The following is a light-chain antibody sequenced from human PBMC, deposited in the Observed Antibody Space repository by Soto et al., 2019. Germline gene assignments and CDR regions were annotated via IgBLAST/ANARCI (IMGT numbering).Light chain of an antibody. J-gene: IGLJ2*01. V-gene: IGLV1-51*01. CDR3: GTWDNSLSAGV. CDR2: DNN. CDR1: SSNIGSNY. Sequence: QSVLTQPPSASGTPGQRVTISCSGSSSNIGSNYVSWYQQLPGTAPKLLIYDNNKRPSGIPDRFSGSKSGTSATLGITGLQTGDEAEYYCGTWDNSLSAGVFGGGTKLTVL.